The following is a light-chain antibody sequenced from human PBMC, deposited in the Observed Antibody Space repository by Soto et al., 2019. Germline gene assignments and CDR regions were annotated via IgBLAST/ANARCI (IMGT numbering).Light chain of an antibody. Sequence: EIMMTQSLATLSVSPGETATLSCRASQSVISNLAWYQQKPGQAPRLLIYGASSRATGIPDRFSGSGSGTDFTLTISRLEPEDFALYYCQHYAGGSRITFGQGTRLEIK. V-gene: IGKV3-20*01. CDR3: QHYAGGSRIT. CDR2: GAS. CDR1: QSVISN. J-gene: IGKJ5*01.